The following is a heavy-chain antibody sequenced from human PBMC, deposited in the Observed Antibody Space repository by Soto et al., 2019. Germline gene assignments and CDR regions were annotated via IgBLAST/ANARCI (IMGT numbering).Heavy chain of an antibody. D-gene: IGHD5-12*01. CDR3: ARESGGATATLDYYYFYMDV. Sequence: QVQLVQSGAEVKKPGASVTVSCRSSGDTFNDYYIHWVRQAPGQGLEWMGWINPNGGVTKYAQKFQCWVTMTRDTSIRTVYMQLSTLRSDDTAVYYCARESGGATATLDYYYFYMDVWGTGTTVTVSS. CDR1: GDTFNDYY. V-gene: IGHV1-2*04. CDR2: INPNGGVT. J-gene: IGHJ6*03.